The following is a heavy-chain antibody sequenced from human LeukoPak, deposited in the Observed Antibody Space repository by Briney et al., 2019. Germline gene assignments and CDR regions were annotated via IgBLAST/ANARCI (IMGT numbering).Heavy chain of an antibody. CDR1: GGSISSYY. CDR3: ARGIAGACDDAFDI. CDR2: IYYSGST. Sequence: SETLSLTCTVSGGSISSYYWSWIRQPPGKGLEWIGYIYYSGSTNYNPSLKSRVTISVDTSKNQFSLKLSSVTAADTAVYYCARGIAGACDDAFDIWGQGTMVTVSS. D-gene: IGHD1-26*01. J-gene: IGHJ3*02. V-gene: IGHV4-59*01.